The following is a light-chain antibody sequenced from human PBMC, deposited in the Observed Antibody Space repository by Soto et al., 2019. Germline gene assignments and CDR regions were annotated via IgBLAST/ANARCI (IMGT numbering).Light chain of an antibody. Sequence: DVVLTQSQLSLPVTPGQTASISCRSSQSLVFSDGNTYLNWFQQRPGQAPRRLIYKVSKRESGVPYRYSGSGSGTDFTLKISRVEAEDVEVYYCMQGTHWPWTFGQGTKVEIQ. CDR2: KVS. CDR3: MQGTHWPWT. V-gene: IGKV2-30*01. CDR1: QSLVFSDGNTY. J-gene: IGKJ1*01.